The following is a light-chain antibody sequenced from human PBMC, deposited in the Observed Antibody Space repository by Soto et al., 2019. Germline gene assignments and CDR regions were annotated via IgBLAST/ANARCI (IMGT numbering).Light chain of an antibody. V-gene: IGKV1-39*01. J-gene: IGKJ2*01. Sequence: DIQITQSPSSLSASVGDRVTITCRASQSISSHLNWYQHKPGRPPRLLIFASYILEGGVPSRFSGSGSDTYFTLTIDSLQPEDVATHYCQHSYITPRYAFGQGTKVDIK. CDR2: ASY. CDR3: QHSYITPRYA. CDR1: QSISSH.